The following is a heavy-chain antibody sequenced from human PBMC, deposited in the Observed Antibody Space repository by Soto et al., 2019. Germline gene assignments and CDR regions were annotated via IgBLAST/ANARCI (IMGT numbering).Heavy chain of an antibody. V-gene: IGHV5-51*01. D-gene: IGHD4-17*01. CDR3: ARHSFGDYDLTYYYYGMDV. Sequence: PGESLKISCKGSGYSFTSYWIGWVRQMPGKGLEWMGIIYPGDSDTRYSPSFQGQVTISADKSISTAYLQWSSLKASDTAMYYCARHSFGDYDLTYYYYGMDVWGQGTTVTVSS. CDR2: IYPGDSDT. CDR1: GYSFTSYW. J-gene: IGHJ6*02.